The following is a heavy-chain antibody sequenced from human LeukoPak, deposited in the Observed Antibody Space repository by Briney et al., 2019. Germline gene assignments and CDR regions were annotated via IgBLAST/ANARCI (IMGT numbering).Heavy chain of an antibody. CDR1: GGSISSSSYY. Sequence: ASETLSLTCTVSGGSISSSSYYWGWIRQPPGKGLEWIGNIYYSGSTYYNPSLKSRVTISVDTSKNQFSLKLSSVTAADTAVYYCARGLSRPRGVVYYYYYYGMDVWGKGTTVTVSS. CDR3: ARGLSRPRGVVYYYYYYGMDV. CDR2: IYYSGST. J-gene: IGHJ6*04. V-gene: IGHV4-39*01. D-gene: IGHD2-15*01.